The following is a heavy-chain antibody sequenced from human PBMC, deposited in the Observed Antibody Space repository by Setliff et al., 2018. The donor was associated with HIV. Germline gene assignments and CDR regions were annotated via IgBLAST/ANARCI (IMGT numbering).Heavy chain of an antibody. D-gene: IGHD6-13*01. Sequence: SETLSLTCTVSGGSISSGSYYWTWIRQPAGKGLEWIGHIYTTGSTNYNPSLKSRLTISVDTSKNQFYLKLSSVTAADTAVYYCARVAAAGLNWFDPWGQGALVTVSS. CDR3: ARVAAAGLNWFDP. CDR1: GGSISSGSYY. J-gene: IGHJ5*02. CDR2: IYTTGST. V-gene: IGHV4-61*09.